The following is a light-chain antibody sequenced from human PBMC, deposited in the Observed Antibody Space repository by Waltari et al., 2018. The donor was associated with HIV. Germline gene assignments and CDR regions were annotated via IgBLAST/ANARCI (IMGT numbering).Light chain of an antibody. Sequence: EIVLTQSPDFQSVTPKEKVTITCRASQSIGSNLHWYQQKPDQSPNLLIKYASRSFSGVPSRCSGSGSGTDFTLTISRLEAEDAATYYCHQSSSLPHTFGQGTKLEIK. J-gene: IGKJ2*01. CDR1: QSIGSN. CDR2: YAS. V-gene: IGKV6-21*01. CDR3: HQSSSLPHT.